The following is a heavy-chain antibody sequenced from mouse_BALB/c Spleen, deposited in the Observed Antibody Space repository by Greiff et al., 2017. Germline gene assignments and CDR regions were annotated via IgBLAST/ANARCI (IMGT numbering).Heavy chain of an antibody. CDR2: INPNNGGT. D-gene: IGHD1-1*01. V-gene: IGHV1-18*01. J-gene: IGHJ4*01. CDR1: GYTFTDYN. Sequence: VQLKESGPELVKPGASVKIPCKASGYTFTDYNMDWVKQSHGKSLEWIGDINPNNGGTIYNQKFKGKATLTVDKSSSTAYMRLRSLTSEDTAVYVCGRTPDYGGSYGALGYWGQGTSVTGSS. CDR3: GRTPDYGGSYGALGY.